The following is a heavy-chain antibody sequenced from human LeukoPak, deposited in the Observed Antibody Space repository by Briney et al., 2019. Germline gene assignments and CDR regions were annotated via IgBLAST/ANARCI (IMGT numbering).Heavy chain of an antibody. CDR3: ARGILGLIPIDY. CDR1: GFVVSSNC. V-gene: IGHV3-53*01. CDR2: MYSDNNI. J-gene: IGHJ4*02. Sequence: GGSLRLSCAASGFVVSSNCLAWVRQAPGEGLEWVSFMYSDNNIYYADSVEGRFTISRDNSKNTFYLQMNSLRVEDTAIYYCARGILGLIPIDYWGQGTLVTVSS. D-gene: IGHD1-26*01.